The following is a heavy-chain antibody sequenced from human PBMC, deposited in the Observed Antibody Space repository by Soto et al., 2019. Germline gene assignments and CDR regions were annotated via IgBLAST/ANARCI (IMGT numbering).Heavy chain of an antibody. CDR3: ARDRGSTGYYYFDS. CDR1: GGSFSGYY. V-gene: IGHV4-34*11. Sequence: TLSLTCAVYGGSFSGYYWSWIRQPPGKGLEWIGYIYHSGSTNYNPSLKSRVSISIDTSKNQFSLNLNSVTAADTAVYYCARDRGSTGYYYFDSWGQGTLVTVSS. CDR2: IYHSGST. D-gene: IGHD3-22*01. J-gene: IGHJ4*02.